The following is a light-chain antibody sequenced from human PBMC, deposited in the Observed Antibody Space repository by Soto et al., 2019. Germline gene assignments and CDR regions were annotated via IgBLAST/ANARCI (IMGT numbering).Light chain of an antibody. Sequence: DIQLTQSPSFLSASVGDRATITCRASQGVSNYLAWYQQKPGKAPQLLIYAASTLQSVVPSRFSGSGSGTDFTLTISCLQSEDFATDYCQQYYSYPLLTFGGGTKVDIK. J-gene: IGKJ4*01. V-gene: IGKV1-9*01. CDR3: QQYYSYPLLT. CDR1: QGVSNY. CDR2: AAS.